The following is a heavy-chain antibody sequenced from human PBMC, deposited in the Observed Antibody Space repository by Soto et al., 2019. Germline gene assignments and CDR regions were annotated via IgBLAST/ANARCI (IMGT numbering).Heavy chain of an antibody. Sequence: QVQLVQSGAEVKKPGASVKVSCKASGYTFTSYDINWVRQATGQGLEWMGWMNPNSGNTGYAQKFQGRVTMTRNTAISKADTELSSVGTEDTAVYYCAIVDSLTGLTLDYWCQGSLVNVST. V-gene: IGHV1-8*01. CDR2: MNPNSGNT. J-gene: IGHJ4*02. CDR1: GYTFTSYD. CDR3: AIVDSLTGLTLDY. D-gene: IGHD3-9*01.